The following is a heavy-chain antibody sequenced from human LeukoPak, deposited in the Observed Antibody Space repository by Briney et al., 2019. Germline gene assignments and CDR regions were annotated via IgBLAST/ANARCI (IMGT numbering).Heavy chain of an antibody. CDR1: EFTVSSNS. CDR3: AKTEVWLDDLGFYYMDV. V-gene: IGHV3-53*01. Sequence: PGGSLRLSCTVSEFTVSSNSMSWVRQAPGKGLEWVSFIYSDNTHYADSVKGRFTISRDNSKNTLYLQMNSLRAEDTAVYYCAKTEVWLDDLGFYYMDVWGKGTTVTVSS. CDR2: IYSDNT. D-gene: IGHD3/OR15-3a*01. J-gene: IGHJ6*03.